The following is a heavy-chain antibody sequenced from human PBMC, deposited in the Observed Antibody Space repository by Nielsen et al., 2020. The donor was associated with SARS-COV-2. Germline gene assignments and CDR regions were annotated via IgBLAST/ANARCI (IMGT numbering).Heavy chain of an antibody. CDR3: AREPVPGYSGSAGDFYYYYGMDV. V-gene: IGHV3-48*03. Sequence: SCAASGFTFSSYEMNWVRQAPGKGLEWVSYISSSGSTIYYADSVKGRFTISRDNAKNSLYLQMNSLRAEDTAVYYCAREPVPGYSGSAGDFYYYYGMDVWGQGTTVTVSS. CDR2: ISSSGSTI. CDR1: GFTFSSYE. J-gene: IGHJ6*02. D-gene: IGHD5-12*01.